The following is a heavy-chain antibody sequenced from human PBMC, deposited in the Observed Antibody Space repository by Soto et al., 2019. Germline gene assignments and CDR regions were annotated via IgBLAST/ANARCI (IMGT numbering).Heavy chain of an antibody. V-gene: IGHV3-30-3*02. CDR3: AKTPQNSGSNARLDY. D-gene: IGHD1-26*01. J-gene: IGHJ4*02. CDR2: MPYDGNNK. Sequence: PGGSLRLSCAASGFTFGSSTMHWVRQAPGKGLEWVAFMPYDGNNKYYADSVKGRFTISRDNSKNTLYLQMNSLRPEDTAVYYCAKTPQNSGSNARLDYWGQGTLVTVSS. CDR1: GFTFGSST.